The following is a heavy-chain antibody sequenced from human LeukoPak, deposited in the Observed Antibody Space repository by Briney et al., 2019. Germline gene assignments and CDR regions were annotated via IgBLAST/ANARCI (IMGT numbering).Heavy chain of an antibody. Sequence: SETLSLTCGVSGGSISSSGYYWGWIRQPPGKGLEWIGSYSGDTYYNPSLKSRVTISVDTSKNQLSLKLRSVTAADTAVYYCTRRRPHGDGSSGSFVYCGQGTLVTVSS. D-gene: IGHD6-13*01. V-gene: IGHV4-39*01. CDR1: GGSISSSGYY. J-gene: IGHJ4*02. CDR2: YSGDT. CDR3: TRRRPHGDGSSGSFVY.